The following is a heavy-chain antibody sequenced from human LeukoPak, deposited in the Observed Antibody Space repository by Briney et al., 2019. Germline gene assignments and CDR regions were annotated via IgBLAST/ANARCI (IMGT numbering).Heavy chain of an antibody. D-gene: IGHD3-10*01. CDR2: IGAYNGNT. V-gene: IGHV1-18*01. Sequence: ASVKVSCKASGYTFTSYGISWVRQAPGQGLEWMGWIGAYNGNTNYAQKLQGRVTMTTDTSTSTAYMELRSLRSDDTAVYYCATFPGWFGKVAVAYGMDVWGQGTTVTVSS. J-gene: IGHJ6*02. CDR1: GYTFTSYG. CDR3: ATFPGWFGKVAVAYGMDV.